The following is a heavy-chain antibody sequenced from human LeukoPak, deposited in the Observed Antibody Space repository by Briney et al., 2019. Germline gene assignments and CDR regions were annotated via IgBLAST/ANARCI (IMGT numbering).Heavy chain of an antibody. CDR1: AGSFSCQA. D-gene: IGHD3/OR15-3a*01. V-gene: IGHV1-69*05. CDR3: ARGMRSHYYDFTGLYYYYLDL. CDR2: IIPIFGST. Sequence: GSSVKVSCKASAGSFSCQAVTWVRQAPGQGPECLGRIIPIFGSTEYAQKFQGRVTITTDKSATTAYMELTGLTSDDTAVYYCARGMRSHYYDFTGLYYYYLDLWGKGTMVTVSS. J-gene: IGHJ6*03.